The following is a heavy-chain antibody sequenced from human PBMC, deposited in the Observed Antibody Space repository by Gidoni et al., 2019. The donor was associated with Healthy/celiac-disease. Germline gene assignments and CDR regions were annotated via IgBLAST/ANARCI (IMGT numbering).Heavy chain of an antibody. J-gene: IGHJ4*02. CDR1: GLSCSSYS. Sequence: EVQLVESGGGLVKPGGSLRLSCSASGLSCSSYSMNWVRQAPGKVLEWVSTISSSSSYIYYADSVKGRFTISRDNAKNSLYLQMNSLRAEDTAVYYCARDGSGSSHYYFDYWGQGTLVTVSS. CDR2: ISSSSSYI. V-gene: IGHV3-21*01. CDR3: ARDGSGSSHYYFDY. D-gene: IGHD3-10*01.